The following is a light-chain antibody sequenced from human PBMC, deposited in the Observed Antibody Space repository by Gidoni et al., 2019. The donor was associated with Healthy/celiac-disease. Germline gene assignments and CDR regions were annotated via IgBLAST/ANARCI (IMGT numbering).Light chain of an antibody. CDR2: GAS. V-gene: IGKV3-20*01. Sequence: EIVLTQSPGTLSLSPGERATLSCRASQSVSSSYLAWYQQKPGQAPRLLIYGASDRATGIPDSFSGSGSGTDFTLTISRLEPEDFAVYYCQKYGSSPWTFGQGTKVEIK. J-gene: IGKJ1*01. CDR1: QSVSSSY. CDR3: QKYGSSPWT.